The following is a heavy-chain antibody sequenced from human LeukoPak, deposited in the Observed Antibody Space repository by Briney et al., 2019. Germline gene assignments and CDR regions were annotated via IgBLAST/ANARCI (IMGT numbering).Heavy chain of an antibody. CDR2: ISSSGSTI. CDR3: ARVRSYISNYYYYYMDV. CDR1: GFSFSNSY. J-gene: IGHJ6*03. D-gene: IGHD3-16*01. V-gene: IGHV3-11*01. Sequence: GGSLRLSCVVSGFSFSNSYMTWIRQAPGKGLEWVSYISSSGSTIYYADSVKGRFTISRDNAKNSLYLQMNSLRAEDTAVYYCARVRSYISNYYYYYMDVWGKGTTVTISS.